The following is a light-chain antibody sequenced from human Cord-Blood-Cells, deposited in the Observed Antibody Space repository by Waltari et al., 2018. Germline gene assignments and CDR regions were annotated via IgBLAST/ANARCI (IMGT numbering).Light chain of an antibody. J-gene: IGLJ2*01. V-gene: IGLV1-47*01. CDR3: AAWDDSLSVV. CDR1: SSNIGSNY. Sequence: QSVLTQPPSASGTPGQRVTISCSGSSSNIGSNYVYWYQQLPGTAPKLLIYRNNQRPSVVPDRFSGSQSGTSASLAISGLRSEDEADYYCAAWDDSLSVVFGGGTKLTVL. CDR2: RNN.